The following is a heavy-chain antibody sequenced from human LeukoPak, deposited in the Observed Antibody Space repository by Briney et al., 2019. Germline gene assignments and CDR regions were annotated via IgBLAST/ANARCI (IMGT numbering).Heavy chain of an antibody. Sequence: ASVKVSCKASGYTFTSYYMHWVRRAPGQGLVWMGIINPSGGSTSYAQKFQGRVTMTRDTSTSTVYMELSSLRSEDAAVYYCARDPGYDFWSGWYFDYWGQGTLVTVSS. J-gene: IGHJ4*02. CDR1: GYTFTSYY. CDR2: INPSGGST. CDR3: ARDPGYDFWSGWYFDY. D-gene: IGHD3-3*01. V-gene: IGHV1-46*01.